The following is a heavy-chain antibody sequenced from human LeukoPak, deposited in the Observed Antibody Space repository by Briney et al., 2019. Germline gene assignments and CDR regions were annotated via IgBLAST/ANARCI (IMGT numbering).Heavy chain of an antibody. Sequence: ASVKVSCKASGYTFTSYGISWVRQAPGQGLEWMGWISAYNGNTNYAQKLQGRVIMTTDTSTSTAYMELRSLRSDDTAVYYCARDRRLAVAGLGNYWGQGTLVTVSS. D-gene: IGHD6-19*01. CDR2: ISAYNGNT. J-gene: IGHJ4*02. CDR1: GYTFTSYG. CDR3: ARDRRLAVAGLGNY. V-gene: IGHV1-18*01.